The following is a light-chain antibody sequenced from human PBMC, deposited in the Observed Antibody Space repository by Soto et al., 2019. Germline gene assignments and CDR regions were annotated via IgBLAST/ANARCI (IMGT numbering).Light chain of an antibody. CDR2: EVT. V-gene: IGLV2-14*01. J-gene: IGLJ2*01. CDR3: SSYTSTSTVV. CDR1: STDVGGYNY. Sequence: QSALTQPASVSGSPGQSITISCTGTSTDVGGYNYVSWYQQHPGTVPKLLIYEVTNRPSGISNRFSGSKSGNTASLTISGLQPEDEAAYYCSSYTSTSTVVFGGGTKLTVL.